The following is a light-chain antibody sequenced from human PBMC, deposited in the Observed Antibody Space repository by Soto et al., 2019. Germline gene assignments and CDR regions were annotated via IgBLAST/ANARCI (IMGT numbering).Light chain of an antibody. Sequence: QSVLTQPPSVSGAPGQRVTISCTGSSCNIGAGYDVHWYQQLPGTAPKLLIYVNSNRPSGVPDRFSGSKSGTSASLAITGLQAEDEADYYCQSYDSSLSGPIFGGGTKVTVL. CDR2: VNS. J-gene: IGLJ2*01. CDR1: SCNIGAGYD. V-gene: IGLV1-40*01. CDR3: QSYDSSLSGPI.